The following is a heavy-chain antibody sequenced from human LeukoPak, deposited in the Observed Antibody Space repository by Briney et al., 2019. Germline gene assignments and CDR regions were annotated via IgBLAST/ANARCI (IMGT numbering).Heavy chain of an antibody. V-gene: IGHV3-30*18. CDR2: ISYDGSNK. CDR3: AKDLGQREDY. J-gene: IGHJ4*02. CDR1: GFTFSSYW. D-gene: IGHD6-25*01. Sequence: GGSLRLSCAASGFTFSSYWMNWVRQAPGKGLEWVAVISYDGSNKYYADSVKGRFTISRDNSKNTLYLQMNSLRAEDTAVYYCAKDLGQREDYWGQGTLVTVSS.